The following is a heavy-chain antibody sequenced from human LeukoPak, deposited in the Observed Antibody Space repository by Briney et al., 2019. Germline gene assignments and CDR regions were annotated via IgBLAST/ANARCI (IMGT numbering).Heavy chain of an antibody. CDR1: GFTFSSYA. Sequence: GESLRLSCAASGFTFSSYAMHWVRQAPGKGLEWVAVISYDGSNKYYADSVKGRFTISRDNSKNTLYLQMNSLRAEDTAVYYCARSSLEFGGFDYWGQGTLVTVSS. J-gene: IGHJ4*02. V-gene: IGHV3-30-3*01. CDR2: ISYDGSNK. CDR3: ARSSLEFGGFDY. D-gene: IGHD3-10*01.